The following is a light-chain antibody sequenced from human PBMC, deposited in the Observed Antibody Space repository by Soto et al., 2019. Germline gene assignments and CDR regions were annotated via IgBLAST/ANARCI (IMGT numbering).Light chain of an antibody. Sequence: EIVLTQSPGTLSLSPGERATLSCRASQSVSSSYLAWYQQKPGQAPRLLIYGASSRATGIPARFSGSGSGTEFTLTISSLQSEDFAVYYCQQYNNWPPKYTFGQGTKVDTK. J-gene: IGKJ2*01. CDR3: QQYNNWPPKYT. V-gene: IGKV3-15*01. CDR1: QSVSSSY. CDR2: GAS.